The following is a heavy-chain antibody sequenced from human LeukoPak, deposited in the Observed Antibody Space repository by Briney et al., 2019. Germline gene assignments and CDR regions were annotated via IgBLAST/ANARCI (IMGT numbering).Heavy chain of an antibody. CDR3: ARVGGSYYEGFDY. CDR2: INPSGGST. Sequence: ASVKVSCKASGCTFTSYGISWVRQAPGQGLEWMGIINPSGGSTSYAQKFQGRVTMTRDMSMSTVYMELSSLRSEDTAVYYCARVGGSYYEGFDYWGQGTLVTVSS. D-gene: IGHD1-26*01. J-gene: IGHJ4*02. V-gene: IGHV1-46*01. CDR1: GCTFTSYG.